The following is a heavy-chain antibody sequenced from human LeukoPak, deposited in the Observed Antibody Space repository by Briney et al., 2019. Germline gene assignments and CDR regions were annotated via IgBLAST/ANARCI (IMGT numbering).Heavy chain of an antibody. D-gene: IGHD7-27*01. Sequence: QPGGSLRLSCAASGFTFSSYWMSWVRQAPGKGLEWVANIKQDGSEKYYVDSVKGRFTISRDNAKNSLYLQMNSLRAEDTAVYYCARSGNWGKAKFDYWGQGTLVTVSS. CDR2: IKQDGSEK. J-gene: IGHJ4*02. CDR3: ARSGNWGKAKFDY. V-gene: IGHV3-7*01. CDR1: GFTFSSYW.